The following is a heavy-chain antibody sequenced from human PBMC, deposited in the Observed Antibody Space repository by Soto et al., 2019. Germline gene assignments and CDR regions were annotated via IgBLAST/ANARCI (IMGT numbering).Heavy chain of an antibody. CDR3: TSVRVADSALDH. CDR2: MSYDGSDT. Sequence: GSLRLSCVGSGFIFSNNGMHWVRQTPGKGLEWVAFMSYDGSDTFYADSVKGRFTISRDNSKDTLFLHMSNLRAEDTAMYYCTSVRVADSALDHLGQETLDTVSS. V-gene: IGHV3-30*03. CDR1: GFIFSNNG. D-gene: IGHD3-10*02. J-gene: IGHJ4*01.